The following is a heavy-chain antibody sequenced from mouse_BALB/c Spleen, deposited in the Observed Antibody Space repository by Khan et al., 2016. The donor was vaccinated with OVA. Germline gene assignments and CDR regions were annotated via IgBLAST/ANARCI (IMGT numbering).Heavy chain of an antibody. Sequence: EVQLQESGPGLVKPSQSLSLTCTVTGYSITSNYAWSWIRQFPGNKLEWMGYISYSGYTNYNPSLKSRISVTRDTSENQFFLQLNSVTTEDTATYYRERQNYYGYALDYWGHGTSVTVSS. CDR3: ERQNYYGYALDY. CDR1: GYSITSNYA. D-gene: IGHD1-1*01. CDR2: ISYSGYT. J-gene: IGHJ4*01. V-gene: IGHV3-2*02.